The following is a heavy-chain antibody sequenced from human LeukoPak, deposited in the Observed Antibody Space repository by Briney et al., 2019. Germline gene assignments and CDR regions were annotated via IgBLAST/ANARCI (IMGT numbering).Heavy chain of an antibody. CDR1: GGSISSYY. V-gene: IGHV4-59*08. D-gene: IGHD3-22*01. Sequence: SETLSLTCAVSGGSISSYYWSWIRQPPGKGLEWIGYIYYSGSTNYNPSLKSRVTISVDTSKNQFSLKLSSVTAADTAVYYCASQSGYYSAFDIWGQGTMVTVSS. CDR3: ASQSGYYSAFDI. J-gene: IGHJ3*02. CDR2: IYYSGST.